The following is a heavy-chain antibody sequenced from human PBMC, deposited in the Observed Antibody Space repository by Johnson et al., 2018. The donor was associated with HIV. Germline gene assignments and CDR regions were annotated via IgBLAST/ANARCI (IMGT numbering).Heavy chain of an antibody. CDR2: IRHDGSNK. CDR3: AKVGPANDVLGAGDAFDI. Sequence: VQLVESGGGLVQPGGSLRLSCAAPGFTFRSYGMHWVRQAPGKGLEWVAFIRHDGSNKYYADSVKGRFTISRDNSKNTLYLQMNSLRAEDTAVYYCAKVGPANDVLGAGDAFDIWGQGTMVTVSS. V-gene: IGHV3-30*02. J-gene: IGHJ3*02. D-gene: IGHD2-8*01. CDR1: GFTFRSYG.